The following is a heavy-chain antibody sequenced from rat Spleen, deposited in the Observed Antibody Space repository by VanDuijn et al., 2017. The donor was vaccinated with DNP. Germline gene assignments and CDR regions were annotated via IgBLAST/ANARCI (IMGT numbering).Heavy chain of an antibody. D-gene: IGHD1-4*01. Sequence: EVQLVESGGGLVQPGRSLQFSCAASGFTFSDYYMAWVRQAPTKGLEWVAYISYDGGNSYYGDSVRGRFTISRDNAKSTLYLQMNSLRSEDMATYYCSRHVLPLRVWDYWGQGVMVTVSS. J-gene: IGHJ2*01. CDR3: SRHVLPLRVWDY. V-gene: IGHV5-22*01. CDR2: ISYDGGNS. CDR1: GFTFSDYY.